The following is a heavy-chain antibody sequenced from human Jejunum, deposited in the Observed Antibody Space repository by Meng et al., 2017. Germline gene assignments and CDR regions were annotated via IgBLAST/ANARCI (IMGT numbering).Heavy chain of an antibody. Sequence: QRQRKETAPGLVRPLETRILMCTVSGVSLNIRTHYWSWIRQPPGKGLEWIADIDNSGSTNYNPSLKSRVIISVDTSKNQFYLQMSSLTAADTAVYYCARAAAGTGFGYFDLWGRGTPVTVSS. J-gene: IGHJ2*01. D-gene: IGHD6-19*01. CDR2: IDNSGST. CDR1: GVSLNIRTHY. V-gene: IGHV4-61*01. CDR3: ARAAAGTGFGYFDL.